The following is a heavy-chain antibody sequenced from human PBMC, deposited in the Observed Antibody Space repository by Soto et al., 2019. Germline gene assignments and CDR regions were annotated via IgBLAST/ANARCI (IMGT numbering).Heavy chain of an antibody. CDR3: AREVNNYYGLDV. J-gene: IGHJ6*02. CDR2: VSYSGST. D-gene: IGHD3-10*01. CDR1: GGSITSDDYY. Sequence: LSLTCTVSGGSITSDDYYWNYIRQPPGKGLEWIGYVSYSGSTYYNPSLKSRLTMSVDTSKNQFSLNLRSVTAADTAVYYCAREVNNYYGLDVWGQGTTATVSS. V-gene: IGHV4-30-4*01.